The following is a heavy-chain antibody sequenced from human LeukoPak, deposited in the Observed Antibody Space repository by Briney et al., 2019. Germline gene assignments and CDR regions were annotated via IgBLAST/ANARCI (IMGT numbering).Heavy chain of an antibody. J-gene: IGHJ4*02. V-gene: IGHV4-4*07. CDR3: AYYDFRSGYFN. D-gene: IGHD3-3*01. Sequence: PSETLSLTCTVSGGSISSYYWSWIRQPAGKGLEWIGRIYTSGSTNYNPSLKSRVTMSVHTSKNQFSLKLSSVTAADTAVYYCAYYDFRSGYFNWGQGTLVTVSS. CDR1: GGSISSYY. CDR2: IYTSGST.